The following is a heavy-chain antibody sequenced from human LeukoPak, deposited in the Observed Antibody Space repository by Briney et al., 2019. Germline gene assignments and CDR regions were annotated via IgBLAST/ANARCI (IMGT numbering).Heavy chain of an antibody. D-gene: IGHD6-19*01. CDR3: GREWDSSGWYGYGMDV. CDR2: INSDGSST. Sequence: GGSLRLSCSASGFTFSSYWMHWVRQAPGKGLVWVSRINSDGSSTSYADSVKGRFTISRDNAKNTLYLQMNSLRAEDTAVYYCGREWDSSGWYGYGMDVWGQGTTVTVSS. V-gene: IGHV3-74*01. J-gene: IGHJ6*02. CDR1: GFTFSSYW.